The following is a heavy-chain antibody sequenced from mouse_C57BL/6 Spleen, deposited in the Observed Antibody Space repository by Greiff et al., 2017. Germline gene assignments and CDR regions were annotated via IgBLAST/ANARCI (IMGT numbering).Heavy chain of an antibody. V-gene: IGHV1-54*01. CDR1: GYAFTNYL. Sequence: QVQLQQSGAELVRPGTSVKVSCKASGYAFTNYLMQWVKQRPGQGLEWIGVINPASGGTNYNQKFKGKATLTVDKSSSTAYMQLSSLTSEDSAVYFCARAGCTCWFAYWGQGTLVTVSA. CDR2: INPASGGT. CDR3: ARAGCTCWFAY. J-gene: IGHJ3*01. D-gene: IGHD3-2*02.